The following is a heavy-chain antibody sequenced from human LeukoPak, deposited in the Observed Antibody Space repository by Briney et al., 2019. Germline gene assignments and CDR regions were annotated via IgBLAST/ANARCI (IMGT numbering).Heavy chain of an antibody. CDR1: GFTVSSNY. CDR2: IYSGGST. V-gene: IGHV3-66*01. J-gene: IGHJ4*02. D-gene: IGHD1-26*01. CDR3: ARAYSGSYVDY. Sequence: GGSLRLSCAASGFTVSSNYMSCVRQAPGKGLECVSVIYSGGSTYYADSVKGRFITSRDNSKNTIYLQMNSLRAEDTAVYYCARAYSGSYVDYWGQGTLVTVSP.